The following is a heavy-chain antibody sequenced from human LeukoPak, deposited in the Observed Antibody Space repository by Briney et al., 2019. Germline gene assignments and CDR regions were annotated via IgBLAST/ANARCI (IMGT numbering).Heavy chain of an antibody. CDR1: GFSLSTSGMC. D-gene: IGHD3-10*01. CDR2: IDWDDDK. CDR3: ARITYGSGSYSWFDP. V-gene: IGHV2-70*11. Sequence: SGPTLVNPTQTLTLTCTFSGFSLSTSGMCVSWIRQPPGKALEWLARIDWDDDKYYSTSLKTRLTISKDTSKNQVVLTMTNMDPVDTATYYCARITYGSGSYSWFDPWGQGTLVTVSS. J-gene: IGHJ5*02.